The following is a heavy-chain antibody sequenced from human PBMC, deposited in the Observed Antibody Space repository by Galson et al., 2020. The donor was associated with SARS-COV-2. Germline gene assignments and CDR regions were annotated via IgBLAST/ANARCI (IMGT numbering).Heavy chain of an antibody. D-gene: IGHD3-10*01. J-gene: IGHJ6*03. Sequence: GGSLRLSCKGSGYSFTSYWIGWVRQMPGKGLEWMGIIYPGDSDTRYSTSFQGQVTISADKSISTAYLQWSSLKASDTAMYYCARAGFTTMVRGVIISDYYYYMDVWGKGTTVTVSS. CDR2: IYPGDSDT. CDR1: GYSFTSYW. CDR3: ARAGFTTMVRGVIISDYYYYMDV. V-gene: IGHV5-51*01.